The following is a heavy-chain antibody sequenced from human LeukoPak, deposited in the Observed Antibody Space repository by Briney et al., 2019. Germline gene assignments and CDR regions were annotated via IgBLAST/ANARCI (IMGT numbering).Heavy chain of an antibody. V-gene: IGHV3-23*01. CDR3: AKERSSSRPDNWFDP. CDR2: ISASGGGT. Sequence: PGGSLRLSCAASGFTFNTYAMSWVRQAPGHGLEWVSGISASGGGTDYADSVKGRFTISRDNSKNTLYLQMNNLRAEDTAVYYCAKERSSSRPDNWFDPEGQGNGVTVSA. D-gene: IGHD6-13*01. CDR1: GFTFNTYA. J-gene: IGHJ5*02.